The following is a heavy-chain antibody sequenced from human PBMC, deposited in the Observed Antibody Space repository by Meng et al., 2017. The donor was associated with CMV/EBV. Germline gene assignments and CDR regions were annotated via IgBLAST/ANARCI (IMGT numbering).Heavy chain of an antibody. CDR2: AYYRSKWYN. D-gene: IGHD2-2*01. Sequence: SQTLSLTCAISGDSVPSNSAAWNWIRQSPSRVLGWLGRAYYRSKWYNDYAVSAKSRIAINPDTSKNQFSLQLNSVTPEDTAVYYCARARHCSSTSCYWVGMDVWGQGTTVTVSS. CDR1: GDSVPSNSAA. V-gene: IGHV6-1*01. J-gene: IGHJ6*02. CDR3: ARARHCSSTSCYWVGMDV.